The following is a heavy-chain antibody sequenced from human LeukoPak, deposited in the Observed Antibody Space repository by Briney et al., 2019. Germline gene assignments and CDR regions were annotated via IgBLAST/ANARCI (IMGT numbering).Heavy chain of an antibody. CDR3: AKPVYCSGGSCYWFDP. V-gene: IGHV3-23*01. J-gene: IGHJ5*02. Sequence: SGGSLRLSCAASGFTFSSYGMSWVRQAPGKGLEWVSAISGSGGSTYYADSVKGRFTISRDNSKNTLYLQMNSLRAEDTAVYYCAKPVYCSGGSCYWFDPWGQGTLVTVSS. D-gene: IGHD2-15*01. CDR1: GFTFSSYG. CDR2: ISGSGGST.